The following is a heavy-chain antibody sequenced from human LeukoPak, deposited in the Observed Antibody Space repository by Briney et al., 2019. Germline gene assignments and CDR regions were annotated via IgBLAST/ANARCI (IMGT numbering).Heavy chain of an antibody. CDR3: AKARGIAAQFDP. D-gene: IGHD6-13*01. J-gene: IGHJ5*02. Sequence: PGRSLRLSCAASGFTSDDYAMHWVRQAPGKGLEWVSGISWNSGSIGYADSVKGRFTISRDNAKNSLYLQMNSLRAEDTALYYCAKARGIAAQFDPWGQGTLVTVSS. V-gene: IGHV3-9*02. CDR2: ISWNSGSI. CDR1: GFTSDDYA.